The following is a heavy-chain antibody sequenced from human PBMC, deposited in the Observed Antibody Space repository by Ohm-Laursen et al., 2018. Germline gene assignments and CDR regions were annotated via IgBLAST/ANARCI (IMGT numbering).Heavy chain of an antibody. CDR3: AKGGISLVRGSFDY. CDR2: MYATGSS. V-gene: IGHV4-4*07. D-gene: IGHD3-10*01. J-gene: IGHJ4*02. CDR1: GDSINNYY. Sequence: SETLSLTCTVSGDSINNYYWSWIRQPAGKGLEWIGRMYATGSSNYNPSLNSRVTMSVDTSRNQFSLKLTSVTAADTAVYYCAKGGISLVRGSFDYWGQGTLVTVSS.